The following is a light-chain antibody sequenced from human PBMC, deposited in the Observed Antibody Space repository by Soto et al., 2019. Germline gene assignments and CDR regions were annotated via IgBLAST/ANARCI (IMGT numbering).Light chain of an antibody. Sequence: QSALTQPASVSGSPGQSITISCTGTSSDVGGYKYVSWYQHHPGKAPKLLIFEVTSRPSGVSNRFSGSKSGNTASLTISGLKAEDEAYYYCSSYTTTGTLWLLGGGTKVTVL. J-gene: IGLJ3*02. CDR3: SSYTTTGTLWL. V-gene: IGLV2-14*01. CDR2: EVT. CDR1: SSDVGGYKY.